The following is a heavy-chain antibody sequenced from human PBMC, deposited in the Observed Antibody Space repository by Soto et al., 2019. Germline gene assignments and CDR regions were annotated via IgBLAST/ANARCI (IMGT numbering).Heavy chain of an antibody. D-gene: IGHD3-3*01. CDR2: INHTGGT. Sequence: SETLSLTCAVYGGSVNGYYWNWIRQPPGKGLEWIGEINHTGGTHYNPSLKSQVTMSVDTSKNQFSLRLSSVTAADTAIYYCATRITVFGLLIPPFDPWGQGTQVTVSS. CDR1: GGSVNGYY. J-gene: IGHJ5*02. CDR3: ATRITVFGLLIPPFDP. V-gene: IGHV4-34*01.